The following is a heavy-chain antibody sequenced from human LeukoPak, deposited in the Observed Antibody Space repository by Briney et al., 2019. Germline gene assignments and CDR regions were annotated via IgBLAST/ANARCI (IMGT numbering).Heavy chain of an antibody. CDR2: INHSGST. V-gene: IGHV4-34*01. J-gene: IGHJ4*02. CDR3: ARGGYRPFDY. Sequence: SETLSLTCAVYGGSFSGYYWSWIRQPPGKGLEWIGEINHSGSTNYNPSLKSRVTISVDTSKNQFSLKLSSVTAADTAVYYCARGGYRPFDYWGQGTLVTASS. D-gene: IGHD2-15*01. CDR1: GGSFSGYY.